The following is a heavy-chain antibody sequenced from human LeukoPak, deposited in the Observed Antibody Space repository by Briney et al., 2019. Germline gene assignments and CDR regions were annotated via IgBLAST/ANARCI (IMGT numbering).Heavy chain of an antibody. D-gene: IGHD4-11*01. CDR3: AREGLYSNSYYYYYMDV. Sequence: GGSLRLSCAASGFTFSSYAMSWVRQAPGKGLEWVSVIYSGGSTYYADSVKGRFTVSRDNSKNTLYLQMNSLRAEDTAVYYCAREGLYSNSYYYYYMDVWGKGTTVTVSS. J-gene: IGHJ6*03. CDR2: IYSGGST. V-gene: IGHV3-53*01. CDR1: GFTFSSYA.